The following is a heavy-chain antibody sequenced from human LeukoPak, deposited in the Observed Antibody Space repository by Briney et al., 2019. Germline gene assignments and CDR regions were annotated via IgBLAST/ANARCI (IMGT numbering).Heavy chain of an antibody. Sequence: GGSLRLSCAPSGFTLNNYAMNWVRQAPGKGLEWVSGISDSGGTTDYADSVKGRFTISRDNSKNTLYLQMNSLRAEDTAVYYCAKRRGSYSFYFDYWGQGTLVTVSS. CDR3: AKRRGSYSFYFDY. J-gene: IGHJ4*02. CDR2: ISDSGGTT. CDR1: GFTLNNYA. V-gene: IGHV3-23*01. D-gene: IGHD1-26*01.